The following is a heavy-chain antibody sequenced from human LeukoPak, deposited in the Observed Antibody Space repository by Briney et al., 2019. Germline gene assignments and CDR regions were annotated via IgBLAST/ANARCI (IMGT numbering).Heavy chain of an antibody. V-gene: IGHV4-39*01. CDR1: GGSISSSFYY. D-gene: IGHD3-22*01. Sequence: SETLSLTCTVSGGSISSSFYYWGWLRQPPGKGLEWIGSTYYSGTTYYKPSLKSRVSVSVDTSKNQLSLNLTSVTAADTALYYCARHGYYYYTSGYFGYWGQGILVTVSS. J-gene: IGHJ4*02. CDR3: ARHGYYYYTSGYFGY. CDR2: TYYSGTT.